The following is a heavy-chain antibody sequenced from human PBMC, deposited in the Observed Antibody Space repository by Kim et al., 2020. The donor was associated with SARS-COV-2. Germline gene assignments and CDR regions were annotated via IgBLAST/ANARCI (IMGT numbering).Heavy chain of an antibody. D-gene: IGHD3-22*01. Sequence: AQKLQGRVTMTTDTSTSTAYMELRSLRSDDTAVYYCARGLVVINTSFFDYWGQGTLVTVSS. J-gene: IGHJ4*02. V-gene: IGHV1-18*01. CDR3: ARGLVVINTSFFDY.